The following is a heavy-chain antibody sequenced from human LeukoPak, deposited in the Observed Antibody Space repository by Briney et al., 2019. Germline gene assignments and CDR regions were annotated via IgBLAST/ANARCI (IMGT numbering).Heavy chain of an antibody. V-gene: IGHV3-48*03. CDR1: GFTFSSYE. D-gene: IGHD3-10*01. J-gene: IGHJ4*02. Sequence: GGSLRLSCAASGFTFSSYEMNWVRQAPGKGLEWVSYISSSGSTIYYADSVKGRFTISRDNAKNSLYLQMNSLRAEDTAVYYCARGGPYFYNSGTKGVDFDYWGQGTLVTVSS. CDR2: ISSSGSTI. CDR3: ARGGPYFYNSGTKGVDFDY.